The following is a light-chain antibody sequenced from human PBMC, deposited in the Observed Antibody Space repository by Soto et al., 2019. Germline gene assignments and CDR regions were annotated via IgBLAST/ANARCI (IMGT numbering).Light chain of an antibody. CDR1: QSVSRN. CDR3: QQYNNWPPLT. Sequence: EIVMTQSPATLSVSPGERATLSCRASQSVSRNLAWYQQKPGQAPRLLIYAASTRATGIPARFSGSGSGTEFTLTISSLQSEDCAIYYCQQYNNWPPLTFGGGTKVEIK. J-gene: IGKJ4*01. V-gene: IGKV3-15*01. CDR2: AAS.